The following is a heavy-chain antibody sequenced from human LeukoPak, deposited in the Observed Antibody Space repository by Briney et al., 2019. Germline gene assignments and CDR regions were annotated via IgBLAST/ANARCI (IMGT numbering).Heavy chain of an antibody. D-gene: IGHD6-13*01. CDR1: GLTFSDYS. CDR2: ISAGGGST. V-gene: IGHV3-23*01. J-gene: IGHJ4*02. CDR3: AKAAAGPEY. Sequence: PGGSLRLSCAVSGLTFSDYSMTWVRQAPGKGLFWVSGISAGGGSTYYADSVKGRFTISRDNSRNTLYLQINRLSAEDTAVYYCAKAAAGPEYWGQGTLVAVSS.